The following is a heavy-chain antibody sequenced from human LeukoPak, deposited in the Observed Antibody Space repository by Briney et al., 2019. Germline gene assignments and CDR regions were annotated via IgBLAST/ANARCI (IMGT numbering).Heavy chain of an antibody. Sequence: SETLSLTCAVYGGSFSGCYWSWIRQPPGKGLEWIGEINHSGSTGHNPSLKSRVTISVDTSKNQFSLKLSSVTAADTAVYYCARGQGRDGYNGILDFWGQGALVTVSS. D-gene: IGHD5-24*01. CDR2: INHSGST. CDR3: ARGQGRDGYNGILDF. J-gene: IGHJ4*02. V-gene: IGHV4-34*01. CDR1: GGSFSGCY.